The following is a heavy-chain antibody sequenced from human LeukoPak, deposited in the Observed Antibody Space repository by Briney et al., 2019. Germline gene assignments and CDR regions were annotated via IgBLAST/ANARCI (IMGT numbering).Heavy chain of an antibody. CDR3: AKSQSVPGQRWFDS. CDR2: IRYDGSNK. J-gene: IGHJ5*01. CDR1: GFTFSDYY. D-gene: IGHD2-2*01. Sequence: PGGSLRLSCAASGFTFSDYYMSWIRQAPGKGLEWVAFIRYDGSNKYYADSVKGRFTISRDNFKNTLYLQMNSLRAEDTAVYYCAKSQSVPGQRWFDSWGQGTLVTVSS. V-gene: IGHV3-30*02.